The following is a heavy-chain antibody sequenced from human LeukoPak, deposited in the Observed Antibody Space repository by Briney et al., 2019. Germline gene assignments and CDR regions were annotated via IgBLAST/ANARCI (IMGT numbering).Heavy chain of an antibody. D-gene: IGHD4-11*01. CDR3: ARGFNYAFDY. CDR2: ISYGGST. J-gene: IGHJ4*02. V-gene: IGHV4-39*07. CDR1: GASISSSGSY. Sequence: PETLSLTCTVSGASISSSGSYWAWIRQPPGKGLEWIGSISYGGSTYYNPSLKSRVTISVDMSKNQFSLKLNSVTAADTAVYYCARGFNYAFDYWGQGPLVTVSS.